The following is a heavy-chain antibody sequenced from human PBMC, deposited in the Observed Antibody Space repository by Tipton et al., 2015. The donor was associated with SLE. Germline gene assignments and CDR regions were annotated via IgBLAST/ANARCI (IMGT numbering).Heavy chain of an antibody. CDR1: GFTFDDYG. CDR3: ARDGAGDALDF. Sequence: QLVQSGGGVVRPGGSLRLSCGASGFTFDDYGMSWVRQAPGKGLEWVSGINWNGGTKGYSDSVKGRFTISRDNAKNSLYLQMNSLRAEDTAFYYCARDGAGDALDFWGQGTMVTVSS. CDR2: INWNGGTK. J-gene: IGHJ3*01. D-gene: IGHD1-26*01. V-gene: IGHV3-20*04.